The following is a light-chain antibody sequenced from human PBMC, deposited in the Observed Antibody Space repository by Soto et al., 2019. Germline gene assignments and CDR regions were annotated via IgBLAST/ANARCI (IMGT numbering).Light chain of an antibody. CDR3: QSYDTTLSSWV. J-gene: IGLJ3*02. CDR1: SSNIGAGYD. CDR2: GNT. Sequence: QSVLTQAPSVSGAPGQRVTISCTGSSSNIGAGYDVQWYQHLPGTAPKLLIHGNTNRPSGVPDRFSGSKSGTSASLAITALQAEAEGDYYCQSYDTTLSSWVFGGGTKVTVL. V-gene: IGLV1-40*01.